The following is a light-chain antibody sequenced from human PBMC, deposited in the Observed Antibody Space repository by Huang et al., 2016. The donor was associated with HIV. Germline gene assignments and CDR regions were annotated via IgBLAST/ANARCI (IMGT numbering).Light chain of an antibody. CDR3: QQYNNWPGT. V-gene: IGKV3-15*01. Sequence: EIVMTQSPATLSVSPGERATLACRASEGVSSNLAWYQQKLGQAPRRLIYGASTRATGIPARCSGSGSATEFTLTISSLQSEDFAVYYCQQYNNWPGTFGQGTKLEIK. CDR1: EGVSSN. J-gene: IGKJ2*01. CDR2: GAS.